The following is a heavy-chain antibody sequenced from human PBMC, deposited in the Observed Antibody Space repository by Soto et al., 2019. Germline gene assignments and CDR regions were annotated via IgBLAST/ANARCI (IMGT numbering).Heavy chain of an antibody. J-gene: IGHJ4*03. Sequence: GGSLRLSCEASGLTFRRYWMHWVRQVPGKGLVWVSSIKSDGTSSTYADSVKGRFTISRDNAKNTVYLQMNSLRAEDTAIYYCSSYDFLSANHLPDXWGQGTLVTVSX. CDR1: GLTFRRYW. CDR2: IKSDGTSS. D-gene: IGHD3-3*01. V-gene: IGHV3-74*03. CDR3: SSYDFLSANHLPDX.